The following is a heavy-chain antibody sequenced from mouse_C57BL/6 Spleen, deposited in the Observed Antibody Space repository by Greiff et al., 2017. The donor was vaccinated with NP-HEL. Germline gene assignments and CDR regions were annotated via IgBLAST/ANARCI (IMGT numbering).Heavy chain of an antibody. Sequence: EVQLQQSGPELVKPGASVKISCKASGYTFTDYYMNWVKQSHGKSLEWIGDINPNNGGTSYNQKFKGKATLTVDKSSSTAYMELRSLTSEDSAVYYCARWDYDHDGDYWGQGTTLTVSS. CDR2: INPNNGGT. J-gene: IGHJ2*01. CDR3: ARWDYDHDGDY. V-gene: IGHV1-26*01. D-gene: IGHD2-4*01. CDR1: GYTFTDYY.